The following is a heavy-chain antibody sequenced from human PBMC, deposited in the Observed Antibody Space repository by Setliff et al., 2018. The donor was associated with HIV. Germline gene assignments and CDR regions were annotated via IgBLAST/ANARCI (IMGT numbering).Heavy chain of an antibody. CDR2: ISYDGSHI. CDR1: GFTYSNYA. D-gene: IGHD2-15*01. J-gene: IGHJ3*02. Sequence: GGSLRLSCAASGFTYSNYAMHWVRQAPGKGLEWMAVISYDGSHISYADSVKGRFTISRDNSKNTLYLQMNSLRAEDTAVYYCAREVVVVVATTDAFDIWGQGTMVTVSS. V-gene: IGHV3-30*07. CDR3: AREVVVVVATTDAFDI.